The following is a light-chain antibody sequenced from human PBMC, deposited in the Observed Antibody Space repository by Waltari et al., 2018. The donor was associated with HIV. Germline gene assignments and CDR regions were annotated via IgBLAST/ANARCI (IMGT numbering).Light chain of an antibody. J-gene: IGLJ3*02. CDR3: HSHAGNLGV. V-gene: IGLV1-40*01. Sequence: QSVLTQPPSVSGAPGQRVTIFCTGSSSNIGAGHAVHWYQLLPGTAPKVVIFDNIVRPAGVPARFSGSRSGTSASLAINELRAEDEADYYCHSHAGNLGVFGGGTKVTVL. CDR2: DNI. CDR1: SSNIGAGHA.